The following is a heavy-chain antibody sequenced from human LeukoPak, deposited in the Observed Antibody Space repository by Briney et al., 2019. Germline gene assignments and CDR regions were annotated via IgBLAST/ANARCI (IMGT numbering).Heavy chain of an antibody. CDR1: GGTFSSYA. V-gene: IGHV1-69*05. D-gene: IGHD1-1*01. CDR2: IIPIFGTA. CDR3: AREEFGAGRSGTFDY. Sequence: SVKVSCKASGGTFSSYAISWVRQAPGQGLEWMGGIIPIFGTANYAQKFQGRVTITTDESTSTAYMELSSLRSEDTAVYYCAREEFGAGRSGTFDYWGQGTLVTVSS. J-gene: IGHJ4*02.